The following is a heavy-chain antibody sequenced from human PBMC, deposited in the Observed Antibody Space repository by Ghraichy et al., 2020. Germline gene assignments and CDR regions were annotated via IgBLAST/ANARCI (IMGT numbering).Heavy chain of an antibody. CDR3: ARDTRGVNPFDY. D-gene: IGHD3-10*01. CDR2: IYSGGST. V-gene: IGHV3-53*04. Sequence: GGSLRLTCAASGFAVSSNYMSWVRQAPGKGLEWVSVIYSGGSTYYADSVKGRFTISRHNSENTLYLQMNSLRAEDTAVYYCARDTRGVNPFDYWGQGTLVTVSS. CDR1: GFAVSSNY. J-gene: IGHJ4*02.